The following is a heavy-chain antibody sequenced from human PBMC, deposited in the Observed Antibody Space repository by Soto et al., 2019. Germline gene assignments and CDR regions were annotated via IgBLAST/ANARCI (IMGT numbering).Heavy chain of an antibody. CDR3: ARGRGYQLLSPIDY. V-gene: IGHV3-30-3*01. CDR2: ISYDGSNK. CDR1: GFTFSSYA. J-gene: IGHJ4*02. D-gene: IGHD2-2*01. Sequence: GGSLRLSCAASGFTFSSYAMHWVRQAPGKGLEWVAVISYDGSNKYYADSVKGRFTISRDNSKNTLYLQMNSLRAEDTAVYYCARGRGYQLLSPIDYWGQGTLVTVSS.